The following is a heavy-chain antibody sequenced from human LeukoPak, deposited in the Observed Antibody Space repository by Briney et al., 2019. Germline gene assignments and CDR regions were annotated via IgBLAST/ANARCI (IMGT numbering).Heavy chain of an antibody. V-gene: IGHV4-34*01. CDR1: GGSFSGYY. CDR3: ARTTVTKGFDY. J-gene: IGHJ4*02. D-gene: IGHD4-17*01. CDR2: INHSGST. Sequence: SETLSLTCAVYGGSFSGYYWSWIRQPPGKGLEWIGEINHSGSTNYNPSLKSRVTISVDTSKNQFSLKLSSVTAAGTAVYYCARTTVTKGFDYWGQGTLVTVSS.